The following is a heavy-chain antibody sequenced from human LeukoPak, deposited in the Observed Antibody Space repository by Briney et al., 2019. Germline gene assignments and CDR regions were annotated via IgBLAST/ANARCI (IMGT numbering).Heavy chain of an antibody. V-gene: IGHV1-18*01. CDR1: GYTFTNYI. J-gene: IGHJ4*02. Sequence: APVKVSCKASGYTFTNYIISWVRQAPGQGLEWMGWISAYNGNTNYAQKLQGRVTMTTDTSTATAYMELRSLRSDDTAVYYCAKYYAARSRSFDFWGQGTLVTVSS. D-gene: IGHD3-10*01. CDR2: ISAYNGNT. CDR3: AKYYAARSRSFDF.